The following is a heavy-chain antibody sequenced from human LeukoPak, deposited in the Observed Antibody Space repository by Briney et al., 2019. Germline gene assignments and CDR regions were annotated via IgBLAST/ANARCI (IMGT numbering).Heavy chain of an antibody. CDR3: ARDRGRDYFDY. D-gene: IGHD1-26*01. Sequence: SETLSLTCTVSGYSISSGYYWGWIRQPPGKGLEWIGSIYTSGSTNYNPSLKSRVTMSVDTSKNQFSLKLSSVTAADTAVYYCARDRGRDYFDYWGQGTLVTVSS. J-gene: IGHJ4*02. V-gene: IGHV4-38-2*02. CDR1: GYSISSGYY. CDR2: IYTSGST.